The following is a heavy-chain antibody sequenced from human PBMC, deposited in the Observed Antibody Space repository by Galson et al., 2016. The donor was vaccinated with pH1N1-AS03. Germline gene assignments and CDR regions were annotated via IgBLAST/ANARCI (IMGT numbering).Heavy chain of an antibody. CDR3: ARDPRGPCSSATCATTYYFGMDV. D-gene: IGHD2/OR15-2a*01. CDR1: GYIFTGFY. V-gene: IGHV1-2*04. CDR2: INTDSGVT. J-gene: IGHJ6*02. Sequence: SVKVSCKASGYIFTGFYVHWVRQAPGQGLEWMGWINTDSGVTNYAQKFEAWVTMTRDTSVSTAYVELYGLKSDDTAVYYCARDPRGPCSSATCATTYYFGMDVWGQGTTVIVSS.